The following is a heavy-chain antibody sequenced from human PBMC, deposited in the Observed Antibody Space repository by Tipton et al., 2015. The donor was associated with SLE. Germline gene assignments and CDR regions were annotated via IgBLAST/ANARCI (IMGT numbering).Heavy chain of an antibody. Sequence: TLSLTCAVYGGFFSGSYWSWLRQPPGKGLVWTGYIYYSGNTNYNLALKSRVTISVDTSKNQFSLKLSSVTAADTAVDYCERHKPTGPHWSGYVEWGQGTQGTV. J-gene: IGHJ4*02. D-gene: IGHD3-3*01. CDR3: ERHKPTGPHWSGYVE. CDR1: GGFFSGSY. V-gene: IGHV4-59*08. CDR2: IYYSGNT.